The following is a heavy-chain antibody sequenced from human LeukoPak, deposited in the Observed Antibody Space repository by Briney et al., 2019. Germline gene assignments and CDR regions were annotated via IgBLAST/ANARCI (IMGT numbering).Heavy chain of an antibody. D-gene: IGHD1-26*01. CDR2: IYYSGST. CDR3: ASYLQPPEGGSY. CDR1: GGSISSYY. Sequence: ETLSLTCTVSGGSISSYYWSWIRQPPGKGLEWIGYIYYSGSTYYNPSLKSRVTISVDRSKNQFSLKLSSVTAADTAVYYCASYLQPPEGGSYWGQGTLVTVSS. J-gene: IGHJ4*02. V-gene: IGHV4-59*01.